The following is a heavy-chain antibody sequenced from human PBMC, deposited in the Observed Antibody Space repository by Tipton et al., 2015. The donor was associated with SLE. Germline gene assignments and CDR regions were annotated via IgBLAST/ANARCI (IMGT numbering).Heavy chain of an antibody. D-gene: IGHD7-27*01. CDR1: GYSISSGYY. CDR2: IYHSGST. Sequence: GLVKPSETLSLTCAVSGYSISSGYYWGWIRQPPGKGLEWIGSIYHSGSTYYNPSLKSRVTISVDTSKNQFSLKLSSVTAADTAVYYCARVGTNAFDIWGQGTMVTVSS. V-gene: IGHV4-38-2*01. J-gene: IGHJ3*02. CDR3: ARVGTNAFDI.